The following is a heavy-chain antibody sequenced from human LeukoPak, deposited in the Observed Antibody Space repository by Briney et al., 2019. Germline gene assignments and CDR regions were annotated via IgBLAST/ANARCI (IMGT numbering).Heavy chain of an antibody. J-gene: IGHJ3*02. Sequence: PSETLSLTCTVSGGSISSSSYYWGWIRQPPGKGLEWIGSIYYSGSAYYNPSLKSRVTISVDTSKNQFSLKLSSVTAADTAVYYCAAFGVEEDAFDIWGQGTMVTVSS. CDR1: GGSISSSSYY. D-gene: IGHD3-3*01. CDR2: IYYSGSA. CDR3: AAFGVEEDAFDI. V-gene: IGHV4-39*01.